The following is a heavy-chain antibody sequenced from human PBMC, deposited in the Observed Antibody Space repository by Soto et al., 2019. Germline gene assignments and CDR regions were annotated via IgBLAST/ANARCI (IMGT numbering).Heavy chain of an antibody. J-gene: IGHJ4*02. D-gene: IGHD1-26*01. CDR1: GFTFSSYE. Sequence: GGSLRLSCAASGFTFSSYEMNRVRQAPGKGLEWVSYISSSGSTIYYADSVKGRFTISRDNAKNSLYLQMNSLRAEDTAVYYCASDLLVGATNYWGQGTLVTVSS. CDR2: ISSSGSTI. CDR3: ASDLLVGATNY. V-gene: IGHV3-48*03.